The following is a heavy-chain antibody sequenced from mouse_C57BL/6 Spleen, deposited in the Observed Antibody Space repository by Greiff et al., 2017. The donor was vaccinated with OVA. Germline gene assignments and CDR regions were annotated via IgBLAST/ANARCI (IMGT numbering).Heavy chain of an antibody. Sequence: EVQLQESGGGLVKPGGSLKLSCAASGFTFSSYAMSWVRQTPEKRLEWVATISDGGSYTYYPDNVKGRFTISRDNAKNNLYLQMSHLKSEDTAMYYCARRGLDGLYYCDYWGQGTTLTVSA. D-gene: IGHD6-1*01. CDR1: GFTFSSYA. J-gene: IGHJ2*01. CDR2: ISDGGSYT. CDR3: ARRGLDGLYYCDY. V-gene: IGHV5-4*01.